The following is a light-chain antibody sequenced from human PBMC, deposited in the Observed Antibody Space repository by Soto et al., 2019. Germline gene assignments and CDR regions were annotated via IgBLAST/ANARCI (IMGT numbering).Light chain of an antibody. CDR1: QGISSY. J-gene: IGKJ1*01. Sequence: QLTHSPSSLSAFVEDRVTITCLFSQGISSYLAWYQQKPGKAPKLLIYAASTLQSGVPSRFSGSGSGTDFTLTISSLQPEDFATYYCQQLNSYPRTFGQETKVDIK. V-gene: IGKV1-9*01. CDR2: AAS. CDR3: QQLNSYPRT.